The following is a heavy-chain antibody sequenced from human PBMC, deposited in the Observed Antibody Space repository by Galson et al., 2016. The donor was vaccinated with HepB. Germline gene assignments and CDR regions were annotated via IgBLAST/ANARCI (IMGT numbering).Heavy chain of an antibody. CDR2: IGGKTYGVTI. CDR1: GFTFVDYA. J-gene: IGHJ4*02. D-gene: IGHD4-23*01. V-gene: IGHV3-49*03. Sequence: SLRLSCAASGFTFVDYAMGWCRQAPGKGLEWIGYIGGKTYGVTIRYAASVKGRFTISRDDSKNIAYPQMDSLNAEDTAIYYCVADHGGFDALDFWGQGTLVTVSS. CDR3: VADHGGFDALDF.